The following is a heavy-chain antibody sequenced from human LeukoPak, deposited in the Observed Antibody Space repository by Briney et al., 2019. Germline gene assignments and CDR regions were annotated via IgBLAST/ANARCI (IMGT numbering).Heavy chain of an antibody. Sequence: PSETLSLTCAVYGGSFSGYYWSWIRQPPGKGLEWIGEINHSGSTYYNPSLKSRVTISVDRSKNQFSLKLSSVTAADTAVYCCARGVHYYGSGSYFFDPWGQGTLVTVSS. CDR2: INHSGST. D-gene: IGHD3-10*01. J-gene: IGHJ5*02. CDR1: GGSFSGYY. CDR3: ARGVHYYGSGSYFFDP. V-gene: IGHV4-34*01.